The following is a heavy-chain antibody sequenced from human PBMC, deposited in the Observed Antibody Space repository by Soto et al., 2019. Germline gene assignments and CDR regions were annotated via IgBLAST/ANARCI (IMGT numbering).Heavy chain of an antibody. V-gene: IGHV3-21*01. Sequence: EVQLVESGGGLVKPGGSLRLSCAASGCTLSSYSMNWVRQAPGKGLEWVSSISSSSSYIYYADSVKGRFTISRDNAKNSLYLQMNSLRAEDTAVYYCARENTVTRDFDYWGQGTLVTVSS. D-gene: IGHD4-17*01. CDR1: GCTLSSYS. J-gene: IGHJ4*02. CDR3: ARENTVTRDFDY. CDR2: ISSSSSYI.